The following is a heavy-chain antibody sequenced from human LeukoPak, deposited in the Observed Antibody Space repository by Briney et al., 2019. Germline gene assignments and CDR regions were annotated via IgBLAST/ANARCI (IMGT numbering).Heavy chain of an antibody. D-gene: IGHD3-9*01. CDR2: ISYNGGNK. CDR3: AKPFPGHYDILTGYYAPPDY. J-gene: IGHJ4*02. Sequence: GRSLRLSCAASGFTFSSYGMHWVRQAPGKGLEWVAVISYNGGNKYNADSVKGRFSISRDNSNNMLYLQMNSLRTDDTAVYYCAKPFPGHYDILTGYYAPPDYWGQGTLVTVSS. V-gene: IGHV3-30*18. CDR1: GFTFSSYG.